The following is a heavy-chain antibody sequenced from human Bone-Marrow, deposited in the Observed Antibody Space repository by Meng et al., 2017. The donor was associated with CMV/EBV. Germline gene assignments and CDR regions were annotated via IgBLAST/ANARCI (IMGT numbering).Heavy chain of an antibody. Sequence: SCAISGDSVSSNSAAWNWIRQSPSRGLEWLGRTYYRSKWYNDYALSVKSRITINPDTSKNQFSLQLNSVTPEDTAIYYCARAPFGAAFGPLNSWGQGTLVTVSS. CDR2: TYYRSKWYN. D-gene: IGHD3-10*01. J-gene: IGHJ4*02. CDR3: ARAPFGAAFGPLNS. V-gene: IGHV6-1*01. CDR1: GDSVSSNSAA.